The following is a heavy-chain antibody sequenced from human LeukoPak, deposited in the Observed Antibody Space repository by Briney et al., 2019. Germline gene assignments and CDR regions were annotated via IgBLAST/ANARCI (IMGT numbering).Heavy chain of an antibody. Sequence: GGSLRLSCAASGFTVSSNYMSWVRQAPGKGLEWVSVIYSGGRTYYADSVKGRFTISRDNSKNTLYLQMNSLRAEDTAVYYCARLSNYYGSGSNDYWGQGTLVTVSS. CDR1: GFTVSSNY. J-gene: IGHJ4*02. D-gene: IGHD3-10*01. CDR2: IYSGGRT. V-gene: IGHV3-53*01. CDR3: ARLSNYYGSGSNDY.